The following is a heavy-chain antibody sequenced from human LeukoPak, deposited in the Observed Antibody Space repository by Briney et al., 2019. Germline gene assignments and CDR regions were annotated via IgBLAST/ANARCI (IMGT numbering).Heavy chain of an antibody. Sequence: GGSLRLSCAASGFTFSDHYMDWVRQAPGKGLQWVGRIRYKARSYTTTYAASVEGRFSISRDDSKSSLYLQMSSLRTEDTAVYYCSRIQLGATNLYDYWGQGTLVTVSS. D-gene: IGHD2-2*01. J-gene: IGHJ4*02. CDR3: SRIQLGATNLYDY. CDR1: GFTFSDHY. V-gene: IGHV3-72*01. CDR2: IRYKARSYTT.